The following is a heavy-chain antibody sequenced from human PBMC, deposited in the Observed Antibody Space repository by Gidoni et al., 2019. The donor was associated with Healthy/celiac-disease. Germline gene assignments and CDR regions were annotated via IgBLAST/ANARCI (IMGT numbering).Heavy chain of an antibody. J-gene: IGHJ6*02. CDR3: AKDQVTTNYYYYGMDV. CDR1: GFPFTSYA. CDR2: ISGSGGST. V-gene: IGHV3-23*01. D-gene: IGHD4-4*01. Sequence: EVQLLESGGGLVQPGGSLRLSCAASGFPFTSYAMSWVRQAPGKGLAWVSAISGSGGSTYYADSVKGRFTISRDNSKNTLYLQMNSLRAEDTAVYYCAKDQVTTNYYYYGMDVWGQGTTVTVSS.